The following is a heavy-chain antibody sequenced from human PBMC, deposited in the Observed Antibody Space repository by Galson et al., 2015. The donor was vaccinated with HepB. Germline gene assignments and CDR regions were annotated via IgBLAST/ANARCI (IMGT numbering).Heavy chain of an antibody. CDR3: ARDSEPVGATPRGEWDLDY. J-gene: IGHJ4*02. Sequence: SVKVSCKASGGTFSSYAISWVRQAPGQGLEWMGGIIPIFGTANYAQKFQGRVTITADESTSTAYMELSSLRSEDTAVYYCARDSEPVGATPRGEWDLDYWGQGTLVTVSS. V-gene: IGHV1-69*13. CDR2: IIPIFGTA. CDR1: GGTFSSYA. D-gene: IGHD1-26*01.